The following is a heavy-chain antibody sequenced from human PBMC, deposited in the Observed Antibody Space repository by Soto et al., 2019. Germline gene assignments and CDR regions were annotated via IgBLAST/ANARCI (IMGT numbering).Heavy chain of an antibody. J-gene: IGHJ5*02. Sequence: QITLKESGPTLVKPTQTLTLTCTFSGFSLSTSGVGVGWIRQPPGKALEWLALIYWDDDKRYSPSLKSRLTISKDTSKNQVVLTMTNMDPVDTATYYCANSYVNGITIFGVVASNNWFDPWGQGTLVTVSS. CDR2: IYWDDDK. CDR1: GFSLSTSGVG. CDR3: ANSYVNGITIFGVVASNNWFDP. D-gene: IGHD3-3*01. V-gene: IGHV2-5*02.